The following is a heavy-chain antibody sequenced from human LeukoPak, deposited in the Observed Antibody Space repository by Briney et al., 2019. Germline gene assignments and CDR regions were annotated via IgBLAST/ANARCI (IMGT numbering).Heavy chain of an antibody. J-gene: IGHJ4*02. CDR1: GASFTSNY. Sequence: PSDTLSLTCTVSGASFTSNYWSWIRQPPGKGLERIGYIYYSGTTTYNPSLERRVTMSVDMSKTQFSLRLNSVTATDTAVYYCARLDCGGDWYVDYWGQGTLVTVSS. CDR2: IYYSGTT. V-gene: IGHV4-59*08. CDR3: ARLDCGGDWYVDY. D-gene: IGHD2-21*02.